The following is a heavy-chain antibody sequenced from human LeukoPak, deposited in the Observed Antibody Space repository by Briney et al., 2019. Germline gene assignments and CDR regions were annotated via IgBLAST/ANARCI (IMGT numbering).Heavy chain of an antibody. CDR3: DGGPGNY. V-gene: IGHV3-30*04. J-gene: IGHJ4*02. D-gene: IGHD1-26*01. CDR2: ISYDGSNK. CDR1: GFTFSSYA. Sequence: PGGSLRLSCAASGFTFSSYAMHWVRQAPGKGLEWVAVISYDGSNKYYADSVKGRFTISRDNSKNSLYLQMNSLRAEDTAVYYCDGGPGNYWGQGTLVTVSS.